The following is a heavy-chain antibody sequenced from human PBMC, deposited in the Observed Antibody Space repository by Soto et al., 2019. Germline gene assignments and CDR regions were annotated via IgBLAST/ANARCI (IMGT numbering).Heavy chain of an antibody. J-gene: IGHJ4*02. CDR3: ARRRDGYKGSLEY. CDR1: GFALSNGGMG. Sequence: QVTLKESGPVLVKPTETLTLTCTVSGFALSNGGMGVSWIRQPPGKALEWLAHIFSNDEKSYNTSLKSRLTITKDISKSQLLLTMTNMDPVDTATYYCARRRDGYKGSLEYWGQGPLVTVSS. D-gene: IGHD2-21*01. V-gene: IGHV2-26*01. CDR2: IFSNDEK.